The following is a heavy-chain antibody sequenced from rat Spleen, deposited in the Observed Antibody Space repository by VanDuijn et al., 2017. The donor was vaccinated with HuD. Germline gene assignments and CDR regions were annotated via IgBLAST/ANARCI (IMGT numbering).Heavy chain of an antibody. D-gene: IGHD1-10*01. J-gene: IGHJ3*01. CDR1: GFTFNDHF. CDR2: ISSDGSST. V-gene: IGHV5-29*01. CDR3: VRDNYPNWFAY. Sequence: EVQLMESDGGLVQPGRSLKLSCAASGFTFNDHFMAWVRQAPTKGLEWVATISSDGSSTYYRDSVKGRFTISRDNTKNTRFLQMDSLRSEDTATDYWVRDNYPNWFAYWGQGTLVTFSS.